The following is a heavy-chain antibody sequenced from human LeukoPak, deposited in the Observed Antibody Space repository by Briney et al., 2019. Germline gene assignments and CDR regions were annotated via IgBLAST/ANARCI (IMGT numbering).Heavy chain of an antibody. J-gene: IGHJ6*04. Sequence: GASVKVSCKASGGTFSRYAISWVRQAPGQGLEWMGGIIPIFGTANYAQKFQGRVTITADKSTSTAYMELSSLRSEDTAVYYCARDSQGSAWPYYYYGMDVWGKGTTVTVSS. D-gene: IGHD2-15*01. CDR2: IIPIFGTA. CDR1: GGTFSRYA. V-gene: IGHV1-69*06. CDR3: ARDSQGSAWPYYYYGMDV.